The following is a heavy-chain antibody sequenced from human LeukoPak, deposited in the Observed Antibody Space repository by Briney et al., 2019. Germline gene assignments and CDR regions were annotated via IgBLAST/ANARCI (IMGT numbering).Heavy chain of an antibody. CDR3: TRNTVTVHFDY. J-gene: IGHJ4*02. Sequence: GGSLRLSCSASGFNFDDYAVSWFRQAPGKGLEWVGFIRSKAFGGTPEYAASVRGRFTISRDDSKSIAYLQMNSLKTEDTAVYYCTRNTVTVHFDYWSQGTLVTVSS. CDR2: IRSKAFGGTP. CDR1: GFNFDDYA. D-gene: IGHD4-17*01. V-gene: IGHV3-49*03.